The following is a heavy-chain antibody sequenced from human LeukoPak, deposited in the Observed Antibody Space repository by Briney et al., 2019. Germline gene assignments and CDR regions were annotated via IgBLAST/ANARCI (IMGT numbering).Heavy chain of an antibody. V-gene: IGHV4-61*01. Sequence: SETLSLTCTVSGGSVSSGSYYWSWIRQPPGTGLEWIGYIYYSGSTNYNPSLKSRVTISVDTSKNQFSLKLSSVTAADTAIYYCARENPSGYYNRPIDYWGQGTLVTVSS. CDR2: IYYSGST. J-gene: IGHJ4*02. CDR3: ARENPSGYYNRPIDY. CDR1: GGSVSSGSYY. D-gene: IGHD3-22*01.